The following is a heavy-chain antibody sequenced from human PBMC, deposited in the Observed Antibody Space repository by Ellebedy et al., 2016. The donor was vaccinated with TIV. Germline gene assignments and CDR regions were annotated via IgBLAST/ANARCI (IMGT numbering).Heavy chain of an antibody. CDR1: GGTFSSYA. J-gene: IGHJ4*02. CDR2: IIPILGIA. Sequence: ASVKVSCKASGGTFSSYAISWVRQAPGQGLEWMGRIIPILGIANYAQKFQGRVTITADKSTSTAYMELSSLRSEDTAVYYCARSVGYYGDYPDYWGQGTLVTVSS. D-gene: IGHD4-17*01. CDR3: ARSVGYYGDYPDY. V-gene: IGHV1-69*04.